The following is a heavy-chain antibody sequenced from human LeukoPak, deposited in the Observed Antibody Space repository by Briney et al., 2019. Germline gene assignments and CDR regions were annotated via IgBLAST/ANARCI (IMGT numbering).Heavy chain of an antibody. CDR3: AKVQCSRLDINWSPFDC. J-gene: IGHJ4*02. V-gene: IGHV3-21*01. CDR2: FRFTGSYI. D-gene: IGHD3-3*01. Sequence: PGVSLRLSCVASGFTFSHFSMNWVRQAPGQGLDLVSPFRFTGSYIYYSDSVKGRFTISRDNSKNTLYLQMNSLRAEDTAVYYCAKVQCSRLDINWSPFDCWGQGTLVTVSS. CDR1: GFTFSHFS.